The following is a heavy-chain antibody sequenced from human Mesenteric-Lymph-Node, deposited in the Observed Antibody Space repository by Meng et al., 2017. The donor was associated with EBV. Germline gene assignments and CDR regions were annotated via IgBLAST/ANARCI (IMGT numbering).Heavy chain of an antibody. V-gene: IGHV2-5*02. CDR2: IYWDGAY. J-gene: IGHJ4*02. CDR3: VHTPTRTYFLGDY. Sequence: ITCKNVSHRRIIPHAALTLTCTVLALSLSTIGGVAWISQPPGKTLEWLALIYWDGAYRYSPSLKSRLTITKDTSKNQVVLTLTNMAPVDTATYYCVHTPTRTYFLGDYWGQGILVTVSS. CDR1: ALSLSTIGG. D-gene: IGHD1-26*01.